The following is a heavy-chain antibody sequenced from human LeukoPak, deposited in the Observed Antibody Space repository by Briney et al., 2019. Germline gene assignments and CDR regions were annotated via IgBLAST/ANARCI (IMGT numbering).Heavy chain of an antibody. V-gene: IGHV3-7*01. CDR1: GFTFSSYW. D-gene: IGHD2-15*01. CDR3: ARHSGYCSGGGCYAPFDY. Sequence: GGSLRLSCAASGFTFSSYWMTSVRQAPGKGLEWVANIKQDGSEKYYVDSVKGRFTISRDNAKNSLYLQMNSLRAEDTAVYYCARHSGYCSGGGCYAPFDYWGQGTLVTVSS. CDR2: IKQDGSEK. J-gene: IGHJ4*02.